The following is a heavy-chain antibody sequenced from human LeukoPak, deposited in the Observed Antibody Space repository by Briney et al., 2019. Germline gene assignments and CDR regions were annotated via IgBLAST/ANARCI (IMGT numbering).Heavy chain of an antibody. Sequence: PGGSLRLSCAASGFTFSGSAMHWVRQASGKGLEWVGRIRSKANSYATAYAASVKGRFTISRDNAKNSLYLQMNSLRAEDTALYYCARVGFIVATIRRPYYYYYMDVWGKGTTVTISS. J-gene: IGHJ6*03. V-gene: IGHV3-73*01. D-gene: IGHD5-12*01. CDR2: IRSKANSYAT. CDR3: ARVGFIVATIRRPYYYYYMDV. CDR1: GFTFSGSA.